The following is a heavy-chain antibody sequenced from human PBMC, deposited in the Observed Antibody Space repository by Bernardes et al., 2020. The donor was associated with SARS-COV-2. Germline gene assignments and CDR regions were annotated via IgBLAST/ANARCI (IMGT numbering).Heavy chain of an antibody. V-gene: IGHV3-66*02. CDR1: GFTVSNNY. J-gene: IGHJ4*02. D-gene: IGHD3-22*01. CDR2: ISAGGTT. Sequence: GGSLRLSCVGSGFTVSNNYMSWVRQAPGKGLEWVSVISAGGTTYYADSVKGRFTISRDNSKNTLYLQMNSLRAEDTAVYYCAKSHEGYYYDSSGYYSYWGQGTLVTVSS. CDR3: AKSHEGYYYDSSGYYSY.